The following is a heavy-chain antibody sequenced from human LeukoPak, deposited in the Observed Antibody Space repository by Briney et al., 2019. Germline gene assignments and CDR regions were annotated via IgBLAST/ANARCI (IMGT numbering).Heavy chain of an antibody. Sequence: GGSLRLSCAASGFTFSSYAMSWVRQAPGKGLEWVSAISGSGGSTYYADSVKGRFTISRDNSKNTLHLQMNSLRAEDTAVYYCAKGDDIVVVPALNFDYWGQGTLVTVSS. V-gene: IGHV3-23*01. CDR1: GFTFSSYA. D-gene: IGHD2-2*01. J-gene: IGHJ4*02. CDR3: AKGDDIVVVPALNFDY. CDR2: ISGSGGST.